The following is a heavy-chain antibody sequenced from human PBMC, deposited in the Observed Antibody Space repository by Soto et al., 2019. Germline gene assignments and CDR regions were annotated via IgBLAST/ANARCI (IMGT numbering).Heavy chain of an antibody. J-gene: IGHJ5*02. CDR1: GGSISSYY. D-gene: IGHD3-10*01. CDR3: ARELFGRSVWFDP. V-gene: IGHV4-59*01. CDR2: IYYSGST. Sequence: SETLSLTCTVSGGSISSYYWSWIRQPPGKGLEWIGYIYYSGSTNYNPSLKSRVTISVDTSKNQFSLKLSPVTAADTAVYYCARELFGRSVWFDPWGQGTLVTVSS.